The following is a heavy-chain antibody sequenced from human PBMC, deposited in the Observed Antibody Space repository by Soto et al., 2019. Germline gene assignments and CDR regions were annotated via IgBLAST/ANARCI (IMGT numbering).Heavy chain of an antibody. CDR1: GFTFSSYA. CDR3: AQTTPSIHWFDP. D-gene: IGHD1-1*01. J-gene: IGHJ5*02. V-gene: IGHV3-23*01. CDR2: ISAGGGNT. Sequence: GGSLRLSCAASGFTFSSYAMSWVRQAPGNGLEWVSAISAGGGNTYYRDSVKGRFTISRDNSKNTLYLQMNSLRAEDTAVYFCAQTTPSIHWFDPWGQGTLLTLSS.